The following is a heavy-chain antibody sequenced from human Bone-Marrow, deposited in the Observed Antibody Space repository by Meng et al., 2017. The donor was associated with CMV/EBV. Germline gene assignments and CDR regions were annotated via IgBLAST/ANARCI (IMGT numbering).Heavy chain of an antibody. Sequence: GESLKISCAASGFTFSIYAMHWVRQAPGKGLEYVSAISSNGRSTYFADSVKGRFAISRDNSKNTLFLQMGSLRPEDMAVYYCARACSGGSCYDYWGRGTLVTVPS. CDR1: GFTFSIYA. CDR3: ARACSGGSCYDY. J-gene: IGHJ4*02. D-gene: IGHD2-15*01. CDR2: ISSNGRST. V-gene: IGHV3-64*02.